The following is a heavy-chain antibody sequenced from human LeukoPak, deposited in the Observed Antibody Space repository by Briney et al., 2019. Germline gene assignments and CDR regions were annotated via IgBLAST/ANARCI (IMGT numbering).Heavy chain of an antibody. D-gene: IGHD1-14*01. CDR2: VSYDGKYE. CDR1: GFMFTNCA. J-gene: IGHJ6*02. Sequence: GGSLRLSCAASGFMFTNCAFHWVRQAAGKGPEWEATVSYDGKYEFYSDSVKGRCSISRNDSDNTVYLQMENLRPEDSAVFYCAKVRGPLYYYAFDAWGQGTKVTVSS. CDR3: AKVRGPLYYYAFDA. V-gene: IGHV3-30*18.